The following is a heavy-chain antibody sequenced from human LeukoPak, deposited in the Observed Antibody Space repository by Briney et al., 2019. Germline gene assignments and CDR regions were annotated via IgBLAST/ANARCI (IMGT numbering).Heavy chain of an antibody. J-gene: IGHJ3*02. D-gene: IGHD1-26*01. CDR2: ISWNSGSI. V-gene: IGHV3-9*03. Sequence: GGSLRLSCAASGFTFDDYAMHWVRQAPGKGLEWVSGISWNSGSIGYADSVKGRFTISRDNAKNSLYLQMNSLRAEDMALYYCAKDSGGSPGGLGAFDTWGQGTMVTVSS. CDR1: GFTFDDYA. CDR3: AKDSGGSPGGLGAFDT.